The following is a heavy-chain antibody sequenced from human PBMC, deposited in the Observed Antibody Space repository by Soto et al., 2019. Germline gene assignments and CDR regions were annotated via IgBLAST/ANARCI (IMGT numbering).Heavy chain of an antibody. CDR2: IIPIFVTA. J-gene: IGHJ6*01. Sequence: SVKVSCEDSGGTFTSYPSSWVRQAPVQGLERMGGIIPIFVTANYAQKFQGRVTITAEKSTSTAHQELSSLRSKEKAVYYCARGSYPLLYWEYYYGMNVCGQGPTGIFSS. CDR3: ARGSYPLLYWEYYYGMNV. V-gene: IGHV1-69*06. D-gene: IGHD2-2*02. CDR1: GGTFTSYP.